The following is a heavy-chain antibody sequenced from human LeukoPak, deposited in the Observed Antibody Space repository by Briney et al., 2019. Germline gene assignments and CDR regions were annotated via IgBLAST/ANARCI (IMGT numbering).Heavy chain of an antibody. V-gene: IGHV4-59*02. D-gene: IGHD3-3*02. CDR1: GGTVSRYY. J-gene: IGHJ3*02. CDR3: ARRINDALDI. Sequence: SETLSLTCAVSGGTVSRYYWGWIRQPPGKGLEWIGYIYDSQSTNYNPSLQSRVTISADTSRNQFSLKLTSVTAADTAVYYCARRINDALDIWGQGTMVTVTS. CDR2: IYDSQST.